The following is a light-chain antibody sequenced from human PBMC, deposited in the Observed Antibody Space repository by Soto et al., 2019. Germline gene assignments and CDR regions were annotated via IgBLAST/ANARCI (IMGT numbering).Light chain of an antibody. CDR1: QSVTSNY. J-gene: IGKJ5*01. Sequence: ENVLTQSPGTLSLSPGERATLSCRASQSVTSNYLAWHQQKPGQAPRLLIYVAAVRATGIPDRFRGSGSGADFNLTISRLEHEDFAIYDCQQDATAPITFGQATRLDTK. V-gene: IGKV3-20*01. CDR3: QQDATAPIT. CDR2: VAA.